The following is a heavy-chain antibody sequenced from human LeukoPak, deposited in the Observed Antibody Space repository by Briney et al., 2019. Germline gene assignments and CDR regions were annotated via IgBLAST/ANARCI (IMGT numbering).Heavy chain of an antibody. V-gene: IGHV3-48*03. J-gene: IGHJ4*02. CDR1: GFTFSSYE. CDR2: ISSSGSTI. D-gene: IGHD6-6*01. Sequence: PGGSLRLSCAASGFTFSSYEMSWVRQAPGKGLEWVSYISSSGSTIYYADSVKGRFTISRDNAKNSLYLQMNSLRAEDTAVYYCASRDGSSPFHWGQGTLVTVSS. CDR3: ASRDGSSPFH.